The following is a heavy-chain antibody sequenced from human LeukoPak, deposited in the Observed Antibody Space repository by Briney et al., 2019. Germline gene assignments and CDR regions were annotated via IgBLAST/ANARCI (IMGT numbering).Heavy chain of an antibody. D-gene: IGHD2-2*01. V-gene: IGHV3-66*04. Sequence: GGSLRLSCAASGFTVSSNYMSWVRQAPGKGLEWVSVIYSGGTTYYADSVKGRFTISRDNSKNTLYLQMNSLRAEDTAVYYCARQRAYQLHPLYYYYYYGMDVWGQGTTVTVSS. CDR1: GFTVSSNY. J-gene: IGHJ6*02. CDR3: ARQRAYQLHPLYYYYYYGMDV. CDR2: IYSGGTT.